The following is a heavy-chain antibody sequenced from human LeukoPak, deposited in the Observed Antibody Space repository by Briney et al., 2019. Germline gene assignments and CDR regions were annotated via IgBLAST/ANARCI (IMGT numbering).Heavy chain of an antibody. V-gene: IGHV3-30*02. CDR3: AKGSKAVLFTRDRYMDV. J-gene: IGHJ6*03. CDR1: GFTFSSYD. D-gene: IGHD6-19*01. CDR2: IRYDGSNK. Sequence: GGSLRLSCAASGFTFSSYDIHWVRQAPGKGLEWVAFIRYDGSNKYYADSVRGRFTISRDNSKKTLYLQMNSLRAEDTAVYFCAKGSKAVLFTRDRYMDVWGKGTTVTISS.